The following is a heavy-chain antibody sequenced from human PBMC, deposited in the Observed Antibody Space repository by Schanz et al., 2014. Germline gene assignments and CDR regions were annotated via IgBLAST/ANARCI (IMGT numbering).Heavy chain of an antibody. CDR1: GFTLSSYW. V-gene: IGHV3-74*01. CDR3: TRSYYDFSWGSYRFRAFDM. D-gene: IGHD3-16*02. J-gene: IGHJ3*02. Sequence: EVKLVESGGGAVRPGGSLRLSCAASGFTLSSYWMHWVRQVPGKGLEWDSCTNGDGTNAKYADSVKGRFTISRDNAKKTLSLQMISLRAEDTAIYFCTRSYYDFSWGSYRFRAFDMWGQGTTVIVSS. CDR2: TNGDGTNA.